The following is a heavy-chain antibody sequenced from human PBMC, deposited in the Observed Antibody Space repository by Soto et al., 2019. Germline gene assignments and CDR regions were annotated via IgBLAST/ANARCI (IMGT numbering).Heavy chain of an antibody. V-gene: IGHV1-2*02. Sequence: ASVKVSCKASGYTFTGYYMHWVRQAPGQGLEWMGWINPNSGGTNYAQKFQGRVTMTRDTSISTAYMELSRLRSDDTAVYYCARAGKYCSSTSCRYYFGYWGQGTLVTVSS. D-gene: IGHD2-2*01. CDR1: GYTFTGYY. J-gene: IGHJ4*02. CDR2: INPNSGGT. CDR3: ARAGKYCSSTSCRYYFGY.